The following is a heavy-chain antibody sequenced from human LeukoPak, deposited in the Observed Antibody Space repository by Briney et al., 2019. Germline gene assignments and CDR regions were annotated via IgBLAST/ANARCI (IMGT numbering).Heavy chain of an antibody. D-gene: IGHD6-19*01. CDR3: ASAAGPFDN. CDR1: GFIFSSYG. Sequence: LTGGSLRLSCAASGFIFSSYGMHWVRQAPGKGLEWVAVIWYDGSIKYYADSVKGRFTISRDNSENTLYLQMNSLRAEDTALYYCASAAGPFDNWGQGTLVTVSS. V-gene: IGHV3-33*01. J-gene: IGHJ4*02. CDR2: IWYDGSIK.